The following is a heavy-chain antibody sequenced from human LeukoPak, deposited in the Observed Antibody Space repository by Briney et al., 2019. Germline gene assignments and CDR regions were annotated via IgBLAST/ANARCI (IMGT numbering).Heavy chain of an antibody. Sequence: SETLSLTCTVSGGSISRGSYYWSWIRQPAGKGLEWIGRIYTSGSTNYNPSLKSRVTISVDTSKNQFSLKLSSVTAADTAVYYCASLETTVTRYNWFDPWGQGTLVTVSS. CDR1: GGSISRGSYY. D-gene: IGHD4-17*01. CDR3: ASLETTVTRYNWFDP. CDR2: IYTSGST. J-gene: IGHJ5*02. V-gene: IGHV4-61*02.